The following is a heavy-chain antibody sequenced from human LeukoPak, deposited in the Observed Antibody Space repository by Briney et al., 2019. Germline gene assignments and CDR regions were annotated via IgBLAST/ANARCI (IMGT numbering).Heavy chain of an antibody. Sequence: PGGSLRLSCAASGFTFSSYGMHWVRQAPGKGLEWVAFIRYDGSNKYYADSVKGRFTISRDNAKNSLYLRMNSLRAEDTAVYYCARPSGLSNLGFDYWGQGTLVTVSS. V-gene: IGHV3-30*02. CDR1: GFTFSSYG. J-gene: IGHJ4*02. CDR3: ARPSGLSNLGFDY. D-gene: IGHD1-14*01. CDR2: IRYDGSNK.